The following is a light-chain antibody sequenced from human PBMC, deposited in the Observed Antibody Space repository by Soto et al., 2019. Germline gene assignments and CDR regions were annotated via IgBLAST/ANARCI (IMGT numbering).Light chain of an antibody. J-gene: IGKJ5*01. CDR3: QQYNNWS. V-gene: IGKV3-15*01. Sequence: EVVMTQSPCTLSVSPGETATLSCRASQSVGSNLAWYQKKPGQAPRLLIYSASTRATGIPARFSGSGSGTEFTLTISSLQSEAFAVYYCQQYNNWSFGQGTRLEIK. CDR2: SAS. CDR1: QSVGSN.